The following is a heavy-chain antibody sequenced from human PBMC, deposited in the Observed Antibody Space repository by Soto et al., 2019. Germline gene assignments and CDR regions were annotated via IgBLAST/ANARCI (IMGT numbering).Heavy chain of an antibody. Sequence: GGSLRLSCAASGFTFSSYSVTWVRQAPGKGLEWVSSISSTSNYIYYASSVRGRFTISRDNAKNSLYLEMDSLRAEDTAIYYRARDDYGPYHFYGLDVWGQGTTVTVSS. CDR3: ARDDYGPYHFYGLDV. J-gene: IGHJ6*02. CDR2: ISSTSNYI. V-gene: IGHV3-21*06. CDR1: GFTFSSYS. D-gene: IGHD3-10*01.